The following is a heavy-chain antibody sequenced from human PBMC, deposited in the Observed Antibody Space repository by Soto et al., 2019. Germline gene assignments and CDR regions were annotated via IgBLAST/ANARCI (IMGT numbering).Heavy chain of an antibody. CDR2: ISGSGGST. V-gene: IGHV3-23*01. Sequence: GGSLRLSCAASGFTFSSYAMSWVRQAPGKGLEWVSAISGSGGSTYYADSVKGRFTISRDNSKNTLYLQMNSLRAEDTAVYYCAKSPGSRVWYNLYYHYGMYVWGQGTTVTVSS. CDR1: GFTFSSYA. CDR3: AKSPGSRVWYNLYYHYGMYV. J-gene: IGHJ6*02. D-gene: IGHD6-19*01.